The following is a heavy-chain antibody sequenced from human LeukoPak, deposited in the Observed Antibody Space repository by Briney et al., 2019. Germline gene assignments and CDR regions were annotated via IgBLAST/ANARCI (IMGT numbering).Heavy chain of an antibody. J-gene: IGHJ4*02. CDR2: MNPNSGNT. CDR3: ARGQYYDILTGYYKVRGLDY. V-gene: IGHV1-8*03. CDR1: GYTFTSYG. Sequence: ASVKVSCKASGYTFTSYGISWVRQATGQGLEWMGWMNPNSGNTGYAQKFQGRVTITRNTSISTAYMELSSLRSEDTAVYYCARGQYYDILTGYYKVRGLDYWGQGTLVTVSS. D-gene: IGHD3-9*01.